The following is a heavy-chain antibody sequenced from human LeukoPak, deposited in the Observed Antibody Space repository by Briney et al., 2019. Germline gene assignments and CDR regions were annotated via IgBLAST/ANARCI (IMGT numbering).Heavy chain of an antibody. CDR1: GFTFSSYA. CDR3: ARDPSDYDSWSGQLEYGMDV. Sequence: QAGRSLRLSCAASGFTFSSYAMHWVRQAPGKGLEWVAVISYDGSSKYYADSVEGRFTTSRDNPKNTLYLQMHTLRPDDTAVFYCARDPSDYDSWSGQLEYGMDVWGQGTTVTVSS. D-gene: IGHD3-3*01. V-gene: IGHV3-30-3*01. J-gene: IGHJ6*02. CDR2: ISYDGSSK.